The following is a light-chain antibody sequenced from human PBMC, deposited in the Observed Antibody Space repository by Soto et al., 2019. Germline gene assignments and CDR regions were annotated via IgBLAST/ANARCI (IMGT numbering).Light chain of an antibody. CDR1: QSLLFRNGNTH. Sequence: EIEMTQSPLSLPVTPGEPASISCRSSQSLLFRNGNTHLDWYLQKPGQSPQLLMYLGTNRASGVTDRFRGSGTGTDFTLKISRVEAEDVGVYYCVQTLLIPHTFGQGTKLEI. CDR2: LGT. J-gene: IGKJ2*01. V-gene: IGKV2-28*01. CDR3: VQTLLIPHT.